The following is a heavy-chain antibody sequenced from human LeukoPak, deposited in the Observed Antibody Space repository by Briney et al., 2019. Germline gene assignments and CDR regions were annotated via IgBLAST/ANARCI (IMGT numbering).Heavy chain of an antibody. V-gene: IGHV3-30*02. CDR3: AKRTATTEFDY. Sequence: DSVKGQFTISRDNPKNTLYLEINSLRAEDTAVYYCAKRTATTEFDYWGQGALVTVSS. D-gene: IGHD1-14*01. J-gene: IGHJ4*02.